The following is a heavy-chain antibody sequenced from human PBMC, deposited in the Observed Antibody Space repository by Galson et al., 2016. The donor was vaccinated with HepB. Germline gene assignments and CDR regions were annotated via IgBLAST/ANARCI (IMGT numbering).Heavy chain of an antibody. CDR3: AREPVRLDDLLTGPPKNPDY. J-gene: IGHJ4*02. Sequence: SLRLSCAASGFTFSRYEMNWVRQAPGKGLEWVSYISSSGTTIYCADSVKGRFTISRDNAKNSLYLQMNSLRAGDTAVYYCAREPVRLDDLLTGPPKNPDYWGQGTLVTVSS. D-gene: IGHD3-9*01. CDR1: GFTFSRYE. CDR2: ISSSGTTI. V-gene: IGHV3-48*03.